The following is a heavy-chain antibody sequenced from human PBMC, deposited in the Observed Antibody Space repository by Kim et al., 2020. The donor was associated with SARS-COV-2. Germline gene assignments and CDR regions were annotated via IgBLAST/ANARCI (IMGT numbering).Heavy chain of an antibody. CDR2: IRIQAFDETT. CDR3: AREGGSWSLTERFFD. D-gene: IGHD6-13*01. Sequence: GGSLRLSCMASGFTFGDYTMAWIRQTPTKGLEWVGFIRIQAFDETTEYAASVKGRFTISRDDSKSIAYLQMRSLRTEDTAVYFCAREGGSWSLTERFFD. V-gene: IGHV3-49*03. CDR1: GFTFGDYT. J-gene: IGHJ4*03.